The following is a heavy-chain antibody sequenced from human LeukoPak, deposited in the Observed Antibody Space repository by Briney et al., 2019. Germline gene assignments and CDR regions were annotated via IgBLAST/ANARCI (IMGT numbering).Heavy chain of an antibody. D-gene: IGHD5-12*01. CDR3: ARDLGNSGYGCDY. Sequence: PGGSLRLSCAASGFIFSKYSMDWFRQAPGKGLEWVAYISYGGSAIYYADSVKGRFTISRDDDKSSLYLHMNGLRAEDTAVYYCARDLGNSGYGCDYWGQGTLVTVSS. CDR2: ISYGGSAI. CDR1: GFIFSKYS. J-gene: IGHJ4*02. V-gene: IGHV3-48*01.